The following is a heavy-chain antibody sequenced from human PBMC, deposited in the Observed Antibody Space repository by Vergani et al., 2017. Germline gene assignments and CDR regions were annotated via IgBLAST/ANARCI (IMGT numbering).Heavy chain of an antibody. CDR3: VRDRYVPYYDSSAYFDL. J-gene: IGHJ2*01. D-gene: IGHD3-22*01. V-gene: IGHV3-21*01. Sequence: EVQLVESGGGLVKPGGSLRLSCAASGFTFSSYSMNWVRQAPGKGLEWVSSISSSSSYIYYADSVKGRFTISRDNAKNSLYLQMNSLRAEDTAVYYCVRDRYVPYYDSSAYFDLWGRGTLVTVSS. CDR2: ISSSSSYI. CDR1: GFTFSSYS.